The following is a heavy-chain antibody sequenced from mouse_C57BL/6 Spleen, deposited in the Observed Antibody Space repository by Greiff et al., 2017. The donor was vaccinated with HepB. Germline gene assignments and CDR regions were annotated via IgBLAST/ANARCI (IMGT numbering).Heavy chain of an antibody. CDR1: GYAFSSSR. CDR3: ARAITEDY. D-gene: IGHD1-1*01. V-gene: IGHV1-82*01. CDR2: IYPGDGDT. Sequence: QVQLQQSGPELVKPGASVKISCKASGYAFSSSRMNWVKQRPGKGLEWIGRIYPGDGDTNYNGKFKGKATLTADKSSSTAYMQLSSLTSEDSAVYFCARAITEDYWGQGTTLTVSS. J-gene: IGHJ2*01.